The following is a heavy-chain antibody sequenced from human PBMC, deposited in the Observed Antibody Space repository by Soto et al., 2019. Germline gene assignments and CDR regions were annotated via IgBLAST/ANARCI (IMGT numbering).Heavy chain of an antibody. J-gene: IGHJ4*02. CDR1: GFTFSSYG. CDR3: PKVIRAYSSSWSFDY. D-gene: IGHD6-13*01. CDR2: ISYDGSIQ. Sequence: QVQLVESGGGVVQPGRSLRLSCAASGFTFSSYGMHWVRQAPGEGLEWVVVISYDGSIQYYTDSAKGRFTISRDNSKSTLYLQINSLRAEDTAVYYCPKVIRAYSSSWSFDYWGQGTLVTVSS. V-gene: IGHV3-30*18.